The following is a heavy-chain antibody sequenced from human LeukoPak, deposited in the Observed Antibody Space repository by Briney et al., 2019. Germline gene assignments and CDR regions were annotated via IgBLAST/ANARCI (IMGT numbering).Heavy chain of an antibody. CDR1: GYTFTSYG. CDR2: ISAYNGNT. CDR3: ARVVITFGGVTPEDV. J-gene: IGHJ4*02. Sequence: ASVKVSCKASGYTFTSYGISWVRQAPGQGLEWMGWISAYNGNTNYAQKLQGRVTMTTDTSTSTAYMELRSLRSDDTAVYYCARVVITFGGVTPEDVWGQGTLVTVSS. V-gene: IGHV1-18*01. D-gene: IGHD3-16*01.